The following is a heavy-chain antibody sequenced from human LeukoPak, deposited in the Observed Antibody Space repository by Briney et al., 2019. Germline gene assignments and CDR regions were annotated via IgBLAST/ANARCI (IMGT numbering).Heavy chain of an antibody. CDR3: TRGVGVVVVAAPHY. CDR1: VYTFTNYY. D-gene: IGHD2-15*01. Sequence: GASVKVSCKSSVYTFTNYYLHWVRQPPGQGLEWMGIINPSGGSTRYAQKFQGRVTMSRDTSTSTVYMELSSLRSEDMAVYYCTRGVGVVVVAAPHYWGQGSLVTASS. CDR2: INPSGGST. J-gene: IGHJ4*02. V-gene: IGHV1-46*01.